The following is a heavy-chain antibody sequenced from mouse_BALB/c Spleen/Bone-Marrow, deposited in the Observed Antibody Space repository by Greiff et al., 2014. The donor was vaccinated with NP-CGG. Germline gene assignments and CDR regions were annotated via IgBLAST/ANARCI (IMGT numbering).Heavy chain of an antibody. CDR3: PRHYYSTPYYAMDY. V-gene: IGHV1S81*02. CDR1: GYTFTNYY. J-gene: IGHJ4*01. D-gene: IGHD1-1*01. Sequence: QVQLKQSGAELVKPGASVKLSCKASGYTFTNYYIYWVKQRPGQGLEWIGGINPSNGGTKFNVKFKNKATLTIDKSSSTAYIQLSSLTSEDSAVYYCPRHYYSTPYYAMDYWGQGTSVTVSS. CDR2: INPSNGGT.